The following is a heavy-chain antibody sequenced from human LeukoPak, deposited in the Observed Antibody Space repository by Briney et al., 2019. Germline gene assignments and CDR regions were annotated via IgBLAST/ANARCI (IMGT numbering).Heavy chain of an antibody. CDR2: ISGSGGST. CDR3: ARDPKYYDFWSGYQSIDY. D-gene: IGHD3-3*01. J-gene: IGHJ4*02. CDR1: GFTFSSYA. V-gene: IGHV3-23*01. Sequence: PGGSLRLSCAASGFTFSSYAMSWVRQAPGKGLEWVSAISGSGGSTYYADSVKGRFTISRDNSKNTLYLQMNSLRAEDTAVYYCARDPKYYDFWSGYQSIDYWGQGTLVTVSS.